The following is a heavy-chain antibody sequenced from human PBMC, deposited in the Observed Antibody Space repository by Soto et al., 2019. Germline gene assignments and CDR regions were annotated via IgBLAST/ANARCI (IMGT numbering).Heavy chain of an antibody. CDR3: AKEEVGATQVFDY. V-gene: IGHV3-30*18. D-gene: IGHD1-26*01. J-gene: IGHJ4*02. CDR2: ISYDGSNK. CDR1: GFTFSSYG. Sequence: QVQLVESGGGVVQPGRSLRLSCAASGFTFSSYGMHWVRQAPGKGLEWVAVISYDGSNKYYADSVKGRFTISRDNSKNTLYLQMNSLRAEDTAVYYCAKEEVGATQVFDYWGQGTLVTVSS.